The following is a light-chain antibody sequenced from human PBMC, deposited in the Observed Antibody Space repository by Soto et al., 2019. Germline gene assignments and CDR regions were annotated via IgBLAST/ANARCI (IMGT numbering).Light chain of an antibody. CDR3: QKYGFWPRT. CDR2: ESS. V-gene: IGKV3-15*01. J-gene: IGKJ1*01. Sequence: EMIVTQSPGLLYASLGQRTTLSCRASRSIGTGVAWYQQRPGQSPRLLIYESSTRATGIPTRFSGSGSGTEFTLTISSVQSEDFATCYGQKYGFWPRTFGQG. CDR1: RSIGTG.